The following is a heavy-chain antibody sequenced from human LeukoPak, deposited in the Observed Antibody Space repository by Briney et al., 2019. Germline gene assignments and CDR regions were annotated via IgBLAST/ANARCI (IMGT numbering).Heavy chain of an antibody. CDR3: AKYASSGWPYFDY. J-gene: IGHJ4*02. CDR1: GFTFSSYA. V-gene: IGHV3-23*01. Sequence: PGGSLRLSCATSGFTFSSYAMSWVRQAPGKGLEWVSGISGSGTGTYYADSVKGRFTFSRDNSKNTLYLQMNSLRAEDTAVYYCAKYASSGWPYFDYWGQGTLVTVSS. D-gene: IGHD6-19*01. CDR2: ISGSGTGT.